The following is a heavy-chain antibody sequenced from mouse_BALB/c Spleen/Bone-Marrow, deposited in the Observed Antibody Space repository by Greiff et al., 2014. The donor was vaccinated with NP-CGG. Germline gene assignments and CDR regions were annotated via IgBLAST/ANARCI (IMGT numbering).Heavy chain of an antibody. J-gene: IGHJ4*01. Sequence: DVQLVESGGGLVQPGGSLKLSCAASGFTFSSYTMSWVRQTPEKRLEWVAYISNGGGSTYCPDTVKGRFTISRDNAKNTLYLQMSSLKSEDTAMYYCARHGYYGSRAMDYWGQGTSVTVSS. CDR2: ISNGGGST. D-gene: IGHD1-1*01. CDR1: GFTFSSYT. V-gene: IGHV5-12-2*01. CDR3: ARHGYYGSRAMDY.